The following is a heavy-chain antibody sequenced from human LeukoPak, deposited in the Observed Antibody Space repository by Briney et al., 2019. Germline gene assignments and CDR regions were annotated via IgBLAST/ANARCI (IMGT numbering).Heavy chain of an antibody. CDR1: GYTFTPYW. J-gene: IGHJ4*02. CDR2: IYPSDSNT. CDR3: ARQDGSALYYFDY. D-gene: IGHD3-10*01. Sequence: GGSLKISCKGSGYTFTPYWIAWVRQMPGKGLEWMGVIYPSDSNTRYSPSFQGRVTISADKSVSTASLQWSSLKASDTAMYYCARQDGSALYYFDYWGQGTLVTVSS. V-gene: IGHV5-51*01.